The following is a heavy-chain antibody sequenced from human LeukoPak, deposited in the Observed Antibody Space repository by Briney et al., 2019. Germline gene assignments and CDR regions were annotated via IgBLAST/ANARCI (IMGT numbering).Heavy chain of an antibody. J-gene: IGHJ4*02. D-gene: IGHD2-2*01. CDR1: GFTFSSYA. CDR2: ISGSGGST. V-gene: IGHV3-23*01. Sequence: GGSLRLSCAASGFTFSSYAMSWVRQAPGKGLEWVSAISGSGGSTYYADSVKGRFTIPRDNSKNTLYLQMNSLRAEDTAVYYCAKGGYCSSTSCYVRDFDYWGQGTLVTVSS. CDR3: AKGGYCSSTSCYVRDFDY.